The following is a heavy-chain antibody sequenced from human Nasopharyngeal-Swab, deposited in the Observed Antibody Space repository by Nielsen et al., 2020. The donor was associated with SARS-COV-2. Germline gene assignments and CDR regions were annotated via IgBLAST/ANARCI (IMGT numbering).Heavy chain of an antibody. CDR1: GFTFSTYN. D-gene: IGHD3-3*01. CDR3: ARDGLDYDFWSAYFMDV. Sequence: GGSLRLSCAASGFTFSTYNMNWVRQAPGKGLEWVSAISSSSSYIYYADSVKGRFTISRDSTKNTLYLQMNSLSAEDTAVYYCARDGLDYDFWSAYFMDVWGQGTTVTVSS. CDR2: ISSSSSYI. J-gene: IGHJ6*02. V-gene: IGHV3-21*01.